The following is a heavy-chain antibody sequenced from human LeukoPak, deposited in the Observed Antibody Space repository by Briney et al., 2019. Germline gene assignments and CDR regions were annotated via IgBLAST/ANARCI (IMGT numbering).Heavy chain of an antibody. CDR1: GGSFRGYS. D-gene: IGHD3-22*01. Sequence: SKPLPLTAAVNGGSFRGYSWSWIPKPPGKGLDWIGEINHSGSTNYNPSLKSRVTISVDTSKNQFSLKLSSVTAADTAVYYCARGSRGYDSSGQFDYWGQGTLVTVSS. CDR3: ARGSRGYDSSGQFDY. CDR2: INHSGST. V-gene: IGHV4-34*01. J-gene: IGHJ4*02.